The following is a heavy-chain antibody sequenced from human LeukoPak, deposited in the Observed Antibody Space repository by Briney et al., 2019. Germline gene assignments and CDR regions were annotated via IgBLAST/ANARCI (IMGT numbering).Heavy chain of an antibody. CDR1: GFTFSSYG. CDR3: AKSPRGYNYYMDV. V-gene: IGHV3-23*01. J-gene: IGHJ6*03. Sequence: GGSLRLSCAASGFTFSSYGMHWVRQAPGKGLEWVSVISGGAVSIYYADSVKGRFTISRDNSNNTLYLQMNSLRAEDTAVYYCAKSPRGYNYYMDVWGKGTTVTVSS. D-gene: IGHD3-10*01. CDR2: ISGGAVSI.